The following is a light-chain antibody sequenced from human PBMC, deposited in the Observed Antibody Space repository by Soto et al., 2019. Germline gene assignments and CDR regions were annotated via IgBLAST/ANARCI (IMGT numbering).Light chain of an antibody. J-gene: IGLJ2*01. Sequence: QSALTQPPSSSGSPGQSVTVSCTGTSSDVGGYNFVSWYQLHPGKAPKLMIYEVNKRPSGVPARFSGSKSGNTASLTVSGLQAEDEADYYCSSYAGSNIVFGGGTKHTVL. CDR3: SSYAGSNIV. CDR2: EVN. V-gene: IGLV2-8*01. CDR1: SSDVGGYNF.